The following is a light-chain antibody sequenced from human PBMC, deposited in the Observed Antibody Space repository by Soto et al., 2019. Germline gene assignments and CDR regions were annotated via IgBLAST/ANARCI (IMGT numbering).Light chain of an antibody. J-gene: IGLJ1*01. CDR2: QVT. CDR1: TRDIAGYNY. CDR3: TSFSSSTSLYV. Sequence: QSVLAQPASVSGSLGQSITISCTGTTRDIAGYNYISWYQQLPGKAPKLMIYQVTIRPSGISNRFSGSKSCNTASLTISGLQAEYDADYYCTSFSSSTSLYVCGTGTKVTVL. V-gene: IGLV2-14*01.